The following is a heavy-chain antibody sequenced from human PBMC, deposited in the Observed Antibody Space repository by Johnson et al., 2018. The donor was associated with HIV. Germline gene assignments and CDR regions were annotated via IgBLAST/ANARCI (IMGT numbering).Heavy chain of an antibody. CDR2: ISYDGSNK. J-gene: IGHJ3*02. CDR1: GFTFSSYA. D-gene: IGHD3-16*01. Sequence: QVQLVESGGGLVQPGGSLRFSCAASGFTFSSYAMHWVRQAPGKGLEWVAVISYDGSNKYYAASVKGRFTISRDNSKNTLYLQMNSLRAEDTAVYYYARAGFMGAFDIWGQGTMVTVSS. CDR3: ARAGFMGAFDI. V-gene: IGHV3-30*14.